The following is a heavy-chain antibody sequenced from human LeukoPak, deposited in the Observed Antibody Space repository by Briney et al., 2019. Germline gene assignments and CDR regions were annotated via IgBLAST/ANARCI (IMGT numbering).Heavy chain of an antibody. V-gene: IGHV5-51*01. CDR1: GYIFTSYW. CDR3: ARTYYYGSGSYYRAYYFGMDV. CDR2: IYPGDSDT. D-gene: IGHD3-10*01. J-gene: IGHJ6*02. Sequence: GESLKISCKGSGYIFTSYWLGWVRQMPGKGLEWMGIIYPGDSDTRYSPSFQGQVTISADKSISTAYLQWSSLKASDTAMYYCARTYYYGSGSYYRAYYFGMDVWGQGTTVTVSS.